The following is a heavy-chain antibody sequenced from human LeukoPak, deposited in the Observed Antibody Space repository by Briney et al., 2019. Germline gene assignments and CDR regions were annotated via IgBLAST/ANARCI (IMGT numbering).Heavy chain of an antibody. CDR3: ARDGVPSALMDV. V-gene: IGHV4-59*01. J-gene: IGHJ6*02. CDR2: IHSNGNT. D-gene: IGHD3-16*01. Sequence: PSETLSLTCTVSGGSISNYYWCWIRQPPGKGLEWIGYIHSNGNTNYNPSLKSRVTISVDSSKNQFSLKLTSVTAADTAVYYCARDGVPSALMDVWGQGTTVTVSS. CDR1: GGSISNYY.